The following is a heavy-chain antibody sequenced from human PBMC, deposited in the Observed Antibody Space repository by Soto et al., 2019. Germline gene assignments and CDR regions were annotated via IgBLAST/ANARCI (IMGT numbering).Heavy chain of an antibody. V-gene: IGHV3-23*01. CDR2: ISASGGRT. CDR3: ARDHYYAFDI. D-gene: IGHD1-26*01. J-gene: IGHJ3*02. CDR1: GFTFNKYA. Sequence: GSLRLSCATAGFTFNKYAMSWVRQAPGKGLEWVSGISASGGRTLYADSVKGRLVISRDMSKSTVFLQMNSLRAEDTAVYYCARDHYYAFDIWGQGTMVTVSS.